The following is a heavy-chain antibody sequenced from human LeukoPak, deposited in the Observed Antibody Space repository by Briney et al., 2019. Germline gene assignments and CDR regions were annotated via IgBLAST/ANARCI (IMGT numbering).Heavy chain of an antibody. J-gene: IGHJ4*02. Sequence: GASVKVSCKASGYTFAGYYMHWVRQAPGQGLEWMGRINPNSGGTNYAQKFQGRVTMTRDTSISTAYMELSRLRSDDTAVYYSARDDYSSGYYLDYWGQGTLVTVSS. CDR2: INPNSGGT. CDR3: ARDDYSSGYYLDY. CDR1: GYTFAGYY. V-gene: IGHV1-2*06. D-gene: IGHD3-22*01.